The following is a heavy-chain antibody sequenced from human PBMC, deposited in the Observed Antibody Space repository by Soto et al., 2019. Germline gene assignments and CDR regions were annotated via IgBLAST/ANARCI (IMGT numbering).Heavy chain of an antibody. CDR1: GGTFSSHT. J-gene: IGHJ2*01. CDR2: IIPALGTA. CDR3: ARPDFGDYWDFEL. Sequence: QDQLVQSGAEVKKPGSSVKVSCKASGGTFSSHTFSWVRQAPGQGLEWMGRIIPALGTATYAQKFQGRVTMTADESATTVYMEPNSLRSEDTAVEYCARPDFGDYWDFELWGRGTLVTVSS. V-gene: IGHV1-69*08. D-gene: IGHD4-17*01.